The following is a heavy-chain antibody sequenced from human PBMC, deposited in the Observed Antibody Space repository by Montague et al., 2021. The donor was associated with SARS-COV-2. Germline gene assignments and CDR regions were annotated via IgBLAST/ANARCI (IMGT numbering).Heavy chain of an antibody. D-gene: IGHD5-12*01. CDR2: IYHNGNT. J-gene: IGHJ4*02. V-gene: IGHV4-39*01. CDR3: AVDVKYFFDN. CDR1: GDSITNTRYF. Sequence: SETLSLTCNVSGDSITNTRYFWGWIRQPPGKALEWIGSIYHNGNTYYNPALERRALMSIDTSKNQFSLSLSSVIASDTAVYYCAVDVKYFFDNWGQGFLVSVSS.